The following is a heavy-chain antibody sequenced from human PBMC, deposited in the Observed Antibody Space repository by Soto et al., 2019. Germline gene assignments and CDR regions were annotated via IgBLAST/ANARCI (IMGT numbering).Heavy chain of an antibody. Sequence: GASVKVSCKASGYTLSDYTLHWLRQAHGQRLEWVAWIHAGNDNTKSSQKFQGRVSITSDTFASTAYMELSSLTSEDTAVYYCARGRGTSWFYFDFWGQGTLVTVSS. D-gene: IGHD6-13*01. J-gene: IGHJ4*02. CDR3: ARGRGTSWFYFDF. V-gene: IGHV1-3*01. CDR1: GYTLSDYT. CDR2: IHAGNDNT.